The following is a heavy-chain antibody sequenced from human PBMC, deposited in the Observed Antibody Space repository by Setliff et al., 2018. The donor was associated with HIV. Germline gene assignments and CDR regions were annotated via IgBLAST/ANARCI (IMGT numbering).Heavy chain of an antibody. V-gene: IGHV4-38-2*02. J-gene: IGHJ5*02. CDR3: ARDPWLLGASAGGDNWLDP. Sequence: ETLSLTCSVSPYSISSGYYWGWLRQPPGKGLEWIGCLYYGGNTYYNPSLKSRVAMSIDTSKNEVSLRLKSVTAADAAIYYCARDPWLLGASAGGDNWLDPWGQGTLVTVSS. CDR2: LYYGGNT. CDR1: PYSISSGYY. D-gene: IGHD1-26*01.